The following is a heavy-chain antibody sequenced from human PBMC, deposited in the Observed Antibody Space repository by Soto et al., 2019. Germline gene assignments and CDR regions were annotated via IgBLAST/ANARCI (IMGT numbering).Heavy chain of an antibody. D-gene: IGHD1-26*01. J-gene: IGHJ2*01. CDR2: IYSGGNT. V-gene: IGHV3-66*01. CDR3: ARDVGFYWYFGL. CDR1: GFTVSSSY. Sequence: EVQLVESGGGLVQPGGSLRLSCAASGFTVSSSYMGWVRQAPGKGLEWVSSIYSGGNTYYAVSVRGRFTISTDNSKDTLYLQMNSFGVDDPAMYYCARDVGFYWYFGLWGRGTLVTVSS.